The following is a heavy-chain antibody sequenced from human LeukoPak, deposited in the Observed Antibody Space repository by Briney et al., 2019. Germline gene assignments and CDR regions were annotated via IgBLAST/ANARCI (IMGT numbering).Heavy chain of an antibody. Sequence: PSETLSLTCAVSGYSISSGDHYWSWIRQHPGKGLEWIGYIYYSGSTYYNPSLKSRVTISVDTSKNQFSLKLSSVTAADTAVYYCARDSGYGSSDYWGQGTLVTVST. CDR1: GYSISSGDHY. CDR2: IYYSGST. D-gene: IGHD3-10*01. J-gene: IGHJ4*02. V-gene: IGHV4-31*11. CDR3: ARDSGYGSSDY.